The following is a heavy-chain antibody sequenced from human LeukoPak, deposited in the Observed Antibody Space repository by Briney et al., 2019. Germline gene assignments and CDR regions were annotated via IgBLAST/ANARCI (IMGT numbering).Heavy chain of an antibody. CDR1: GFTFSTYG. J-gene: IGHJ4*02. Sequence: GGSLRLSCAASGFTFSTYGMNWVRQSPGKGLEWVSYISHTSSAIYYADSVKGRFTITRDNAKNSLYLQMNSLRDEDTAVYYCARASHTGYDYWGLGTLVTVSS. CDR3: ARASHTGYDY. CDR2: ISHTSSAI. V-gene: IGHV3-48*02. D-gene: IGHD3-9*01.